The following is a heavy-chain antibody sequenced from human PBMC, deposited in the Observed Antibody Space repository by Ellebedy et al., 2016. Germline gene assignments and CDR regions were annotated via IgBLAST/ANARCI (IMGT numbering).Heavy chain of an antibody. Sequence: GGSLRLXXAASGFTFSSCSMNWVRQAPGKGLEWVSYISSSGSAIYYADAVKGRFTISRDNAKNTLYLQMNSLRAEDTAVYYCARGSITVFGGVDVWGKGTTVTVSS. V-gene: IGHV3-48*04. J-gene: IGHJ6*04. CDR2: ISSSGSAI. CDR3: ARGSITVFGGVDV. D-gene: IGHD3-3*01. CDR1: GFTFSSCS.